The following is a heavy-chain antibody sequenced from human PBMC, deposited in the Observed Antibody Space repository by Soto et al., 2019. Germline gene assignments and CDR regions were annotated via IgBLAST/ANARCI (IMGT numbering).Heavy chain of an antibody. J-gene: IGHJ6*02. Sequence: GESLKISCAASGFTFSSYWMSWVRQAPGKGLEWVANIKQDGSEKYYVDSVKGRFTISRDNAKNSLYLQMNSLRAEDTAVYYCARDKGAYSSSWYYYYGMDVWGQGTTVTVSS. CDR3: ARDKGAYSSSWYYYYGMDV. CDR2: IKQDGSEK. D-gene: IGHD6-13*01. CDR1: GFTFSSYW. V-gene: IGHV3-7*01.